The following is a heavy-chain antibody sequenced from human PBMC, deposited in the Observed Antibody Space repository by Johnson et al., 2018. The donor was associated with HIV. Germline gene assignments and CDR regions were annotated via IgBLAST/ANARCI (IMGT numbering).Heavy chain of an antibody. D-gene: IGHD1-26*01. CDR2: IAPSGDST. V-gene: IGHV3-23*04. Sequence: VQLVESGGGLVQPGGSLRLSCAASGFTYVMNWVRQAPGKGLEWVSLIAPSGDSTDYADSVRGRFTISRDNSKNTLYLQMNSLRAEDTAMYYCARDRGGSYQGGDDAFDIWGQGTMVTVSS. CDR1: GFTYV. CDR3: ARDRGGSYQGGDDAFDI. J-gene: IGHJ3*02.